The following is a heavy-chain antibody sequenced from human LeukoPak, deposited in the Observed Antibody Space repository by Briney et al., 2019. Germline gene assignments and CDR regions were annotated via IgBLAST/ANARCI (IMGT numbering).Heavy chain of an antibody. J-gene: IGHJ4*02. Sequence: SETLSLTCTVSGYSINSGYFWGWIRRSPVKGLEWIASIYHSGTTYYNPSLKSRVTMSVDTSKNQFSLKLSSVTAADTAVYYCARSWLGELYDYWGQGTLVTVSS. CDR3: ARSWLGELYDY. D-gene: IGHD3-10*01. CDR1: GYSINSGYF. CDR2: IYHSGTT. V-gene: IGHV4-38-2*02.